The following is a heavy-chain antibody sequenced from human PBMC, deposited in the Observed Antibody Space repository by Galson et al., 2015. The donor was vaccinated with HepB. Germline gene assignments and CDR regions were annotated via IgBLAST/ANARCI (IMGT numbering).Heavy chain of an antibody. CDR1: GYTLTQLS. Sequence: SVKVSCKVSGYTLTQLSMHWVRQAPGKGLEWMGGFDPEDGDAIYAQKFQGRVTMTEDTSTDTAYMEVSSLRSEDTAVYYCTIGTPDDYGDLYYCDYWGQGTLVTVSS. D-gene: IGHD4-17*01. CDR3: TIGTPDDYGDLYYCDY. V-gene: IGHV1-24*01. CDR2: FDPEDGDA. J-gene: IGHJ4*02.